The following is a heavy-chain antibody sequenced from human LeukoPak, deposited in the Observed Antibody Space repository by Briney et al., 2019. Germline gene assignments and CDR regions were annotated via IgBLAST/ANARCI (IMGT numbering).Heavy chain of an antibody. J-gene: IGHJ4*02. D-gene: IGHD6-6*01. CDR3: ASPSSSSSRSFLLFDY. CDR2: INPSGGST. V-gene: IGHV1-46*01. Sequence: ASVKVSCKASGYTITSYYMHWVRQAPGQGLEWMGIINPSGGSTNYAQKFQGRVTITADESTSTAYMELSSLRSEDTAVYYCASPSSSSSRSFLLFDYWGQGTLVTVSS. CDR1: GYTITSYY.